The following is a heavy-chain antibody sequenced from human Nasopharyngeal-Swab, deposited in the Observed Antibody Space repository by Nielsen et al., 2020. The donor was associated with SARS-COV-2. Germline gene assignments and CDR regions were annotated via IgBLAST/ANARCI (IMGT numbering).Heavy chain of an antibody. V-gene: IGHV3-23*01. CDR1: GFTFSSYA. J-gene: IGHJ4*02. CDR2: ISGSGGST. D-gene: IGHD1-26*01. Sequence: GESLKISCAASGFTFSSYALSWVRQAPGKGLEWVSAISGSGGSTYYADSVKGRFTISRDNSKNTLYLQMNSLRAEDTAEYYCAKDLQGYSGSYFNWGQGTLVTVSS. CDR3: AKDLQGYSGSYFN.